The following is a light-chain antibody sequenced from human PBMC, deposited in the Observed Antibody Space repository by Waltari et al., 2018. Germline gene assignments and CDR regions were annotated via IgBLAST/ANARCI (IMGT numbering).Light chain of an antibody. Sequence: IVLTQSPATLSLSPGGSATLSCRASQRVITFLTWYQQKPGQAPRRLIYDTSKRATGIPARFSGAGSGTDFTLTINSLEPEDFAIYYCQQRSAWPRTFGQGTKLEFK. V-gene: IGKV3-11*01. J-gene: IGKJ2*01. CDR1: QRVITF. CDR2: DTS. CDR3: QQRSAWPRT.